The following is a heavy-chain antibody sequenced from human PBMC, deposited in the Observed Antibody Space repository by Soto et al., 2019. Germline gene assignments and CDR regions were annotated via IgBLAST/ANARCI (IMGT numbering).Heavy chain of an antibody. D-gene: IGHD3-9*01. V-gene: IGHV3-23*01. CDR1: GFIFRKYG. J-gene: IGHJ5*02. CDR3: VFYDVLTGYDH. CDR2: ISGDGAGT. Sequence: EVQLLESGGGLVQPGGSLRLSCAGSGFIFRKYGMSWVRQAPGKGLECVSAISGDGAGTYYAGCVKGRLAISRDTSRNTLYLQMSSLRAEDTALYCCVFYDVLTGYDHWGQGTMVTVSS.